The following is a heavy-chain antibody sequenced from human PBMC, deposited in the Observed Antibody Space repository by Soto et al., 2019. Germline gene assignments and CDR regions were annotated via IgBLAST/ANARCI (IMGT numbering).Heavy chain of an antibody. D-gene: IGHD2-21*01. V-gene: IGHV1-3*01. CDR3: SSAYSGSGNPKVFRSLVSV. Sequence: ASVKVFCKASGYTFTNYAMHWVRQGPGQRLEWMGWINAGNGNTKYSQKFQGRVTITRDTTPSTAYMELSSLRSEGTAVYYCSSAYSGSGNPKVFRSLVSVGGQGITVTVAS. J-gene: IGHJ6*01. CDR1: GYTFTNYA. CDR2: INAGNGNT.